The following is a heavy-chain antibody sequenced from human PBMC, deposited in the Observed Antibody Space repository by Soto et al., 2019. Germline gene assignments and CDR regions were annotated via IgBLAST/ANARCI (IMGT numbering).Heavy chain of an antibody. CDR3: ARVKYRPPYYYYYGMDV. CDR2: ISAYNGNT. V-gene: IGHV1-18*01. J-gene: IGHJ6*02. D-gene: IGHD2-2*02. Sequence: QVQLVQSGAEVKKPGASVKVSCKASGYTFTSYGINWVRQAPGQGLEWMGWISAYNGNTNYAQKLQGRVTMTTDTSTSTVYMELRSLRSDDTAVYYCARVKYRPPYYYYYGMDVWGQGTRVTVSS. CDR1: GYTFTSYG.